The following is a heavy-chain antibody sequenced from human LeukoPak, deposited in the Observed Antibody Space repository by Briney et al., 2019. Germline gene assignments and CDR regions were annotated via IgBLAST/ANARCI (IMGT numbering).Heavy chain of an antibody. CDR2: MNPKSNNR. V-gene: IGHV1-8*03. Sequence: ASVKVSCKASGYTFTYYDVNWVRQATGQGLEWMGWMNPKSNNRGYAQKFQGRVTITTDTSISTVYMELSSLRSEDTAVYYCTRGLKGNYYSGMGTYRWFAPWGQGTLVTVSS. CDR1: GYTFTYYD. D-gene: IGHD3-22*01. CDR3: TRGLKGNYYSGMGTYRWFAP. J-gene: IGHJ5*02.